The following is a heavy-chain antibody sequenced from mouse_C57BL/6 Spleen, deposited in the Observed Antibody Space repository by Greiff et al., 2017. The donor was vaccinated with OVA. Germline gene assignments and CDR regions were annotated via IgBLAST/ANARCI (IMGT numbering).Heavy chain of an antibody. CDR1: GFNIKDDY. CDR3: ITRAWFAY. Sequence: VQLQQSGAELVRPGASVKLSCTASGFNIKDDYMHWVKPRPEQGLEWIGWIDPENGDTEYASKFQGKATITADTSSNTAYLQLSSLTSEDTAVYYCITRAWFAYWGQGTLVTVSA. CDR2: IDPENGDT. J-gene: IGHJ3*01. V-gene: IGHV14-4*01.